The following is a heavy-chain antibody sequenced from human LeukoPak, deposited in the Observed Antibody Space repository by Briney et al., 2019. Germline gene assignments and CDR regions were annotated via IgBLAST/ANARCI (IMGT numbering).Heavy chain of an antibody. Sequence: GGSLRLSCAASGFTLSSYVMHWVRQAPGKGLECVAVISSDGSNKYYADSVKGRFTDSRDNSKNTLYLQMNSLRPEDTAVYYCARDLPTVVIFGAFDSWGQGTLVTVSP. CDR3: ARDLPTVVIFGAFDS. CDR2: ISSDGSNK. CDR1: GFTLSSYV. J-gene: IGHJ4*02. V-gene: IGHV3-30*04. D-gene: IGHD3-3*01.